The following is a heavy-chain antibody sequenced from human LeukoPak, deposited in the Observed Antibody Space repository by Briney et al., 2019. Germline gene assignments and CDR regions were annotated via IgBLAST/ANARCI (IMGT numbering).Heavy chain of an antibody. J-gene: IGHJ5*02. D-gene: IGHD5-12*01. CDR1: GFTFSSYE. Sequence: PGGSLRLSCGVSGFTFSSYEMNWVRQAPGKGLEWVSYISDGGKTKYYADSVKGRFTISRDNAKNSLYLQMNSLRAEDTAVYYCARDYSGWSLDPWGQGTLVTVSS. CDR2: ISDGGKTK. V-gene: IGHV3-48*03. CDR3: ARDYSGWSLDP.